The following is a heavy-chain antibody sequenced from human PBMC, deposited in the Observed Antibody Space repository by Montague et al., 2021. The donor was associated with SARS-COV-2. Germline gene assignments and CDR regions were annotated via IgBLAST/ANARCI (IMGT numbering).Heavy chain of an antibody. J-gene: IGHJ6*02. D-gene: IGHD2-15*01. CDR1: GITVTYNY. Sequence: SLRLSCAASGITVTYNYMSWVRQAPGKGLEWVSVIYSGGNTYYADSVKGRFTISRDDSKNTLYLQMNSLRAEDTAVYYCARDYCSGGICYEGYGMDVWGQGTTVTVSS. CDR2: IYSGGNT. CDR3: ARDYCSGGICYEGYGMDV. V-gene: IGHV3-53*01.